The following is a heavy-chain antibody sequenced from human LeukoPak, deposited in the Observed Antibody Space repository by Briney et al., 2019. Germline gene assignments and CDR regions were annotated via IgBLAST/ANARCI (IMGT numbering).Heavy chain of an antibody. D-gene: IGHD3-16*01. J-gene: IGHJ1*01. CDR3: ARGGGLENFQH. Sequence: SETLSLTCTVSGGSISSSSYYWGWIRQPPGKGLEWIGSIYYSGSTYYNPSLKSRVTISVDTSKNQFSLKLSSVTAADTAVYYCARGGGLENFQHWGQGTLVTVSS. CDR2: IYYSGST. V-gene: IGHV4-39*07. CDR1: GGSISSSSYY.